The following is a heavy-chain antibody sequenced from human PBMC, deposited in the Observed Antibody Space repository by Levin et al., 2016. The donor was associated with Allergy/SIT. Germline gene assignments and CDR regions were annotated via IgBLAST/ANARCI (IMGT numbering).Heavy chain of an antibody. Sequence: ESLKISCTVSGGSISSYYWSWIRQPPGKGLEWIGYIYYSGSTNYNPSLKSRVTISVDTSKNQFSLKLSSVTAADTAVYYCAREAWYYYDSSGYFFDYWGQGTLVTVSS. CDR3: AREAWYYYDSSGYFFDY. J-gene: IGHJ4*02. V-gene: IGHV4-59*01. CDR2: IYYSGST. CDR1: GGSISSYY. D-gene: IGHD3-22*01.